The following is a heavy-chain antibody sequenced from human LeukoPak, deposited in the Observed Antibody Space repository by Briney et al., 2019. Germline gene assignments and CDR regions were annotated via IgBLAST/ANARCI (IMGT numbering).Heavy chain of an antibody. CDR2: IYYSGST. V-gene: IGHV4-59*12. J-gene: IGHJ6*03. Sequence: SETLSLTCTVSGGSISSYYWSWIRQPPGKGLEWIGYIYYSGSTNYKPSLKSRVTISVDTSKNQFSLKLSSVTAADTAVYYCARGTSFDWFFYYYYMDVWGKGTTVTVSS. CDR3: ARGTSFDWFFYYYYMDV. CDR1: GGSISSYY. D-gene: IGHD3-9*01.